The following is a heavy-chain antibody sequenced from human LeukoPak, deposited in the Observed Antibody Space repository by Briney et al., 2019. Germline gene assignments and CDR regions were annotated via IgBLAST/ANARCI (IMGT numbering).Heavy chain of an antibody. V-gene: IGHV4-39*07. J-gene: IGHJ3*02. CDR3: ARAERITMIVVVIPNAFDI. D-gene: IGHD3-22*01. CDR1: GGSISSSSYY. CDR2: IYYSGST. Sequence: SETLSLTSTVSGGSISSSSYYWGWIRQPPGKGLEWIRSIYYSGSTYYNPSLKSRVTISVDTSKNQFSLKLSSVTAADTAVYYCARAERITMIVVVIPNAFDIWGQGTMVTVSS.